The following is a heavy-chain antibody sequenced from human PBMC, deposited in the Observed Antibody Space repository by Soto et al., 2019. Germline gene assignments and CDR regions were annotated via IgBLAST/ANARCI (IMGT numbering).Heavy chain of an antibody. J-gene: IGHJ3*02. Sequence: ASVKVSCKSSGYTFIRSHMRWVLQAPGQGLEWMGWINPNSGGTNYAQKFQGWVTMTRDTSISTAYMELSRLRSDDTAVYYCARSTLWDDAFDIWGQGTMVTVSS. D-gene: IGHD1-26*01. CDR2: INPNSGGT. CDR3: ARSTLWDDAFDI. CDR1: GYTFIRSH. V-gene: IGHV1-2*04.